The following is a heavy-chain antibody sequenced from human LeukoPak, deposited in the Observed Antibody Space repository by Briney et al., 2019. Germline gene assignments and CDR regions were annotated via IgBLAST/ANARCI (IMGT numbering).Heavy chain of an antibody. CDR1: GYTFTSYY. Sequence: ASVKVSCKASGYTFTSYYMHWVRQAPGQGLEWMGWINTNTGNPTYAQGFTGRFVFSLDTSVSTAYLQISSLKAEDTAVYYCARDASVLRYFDWFTDYYYYMDVWGKGTTVTVSS. CDR2: INTNTGNP. CDR3: ARDASVLRYFDWFTDYYYYMDV. D-gene: IGHD3-9*01. J-gene: IGHJ6*03. V-gene: IGHV7-4-1*02.